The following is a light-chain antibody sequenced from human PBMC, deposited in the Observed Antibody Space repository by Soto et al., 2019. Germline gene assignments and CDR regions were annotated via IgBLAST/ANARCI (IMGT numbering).Light chain of an antibody. Sequence: QSVLTQPPSVSGAPGQTVTISCTGSSSNIGAGYDVQWYQQLPGTAPKLLIYGNNKRPSGVPDRFSGSKSGTSASLAITGLQAEDEADYYCQSYDISLSAYVVFGGGTKLTVL. J-gene: IGLJ2*01. CDR3: QSYDISLSAYVV. CDR1: SSNIGAGYD. CDR2: GNN. V-gene: IGLV1-40*01.